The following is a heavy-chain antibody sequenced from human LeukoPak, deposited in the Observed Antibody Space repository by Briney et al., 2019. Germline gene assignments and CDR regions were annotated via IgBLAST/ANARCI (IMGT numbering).Heavy chain of an antibody. CDR3: ARVSSGSYYYFDY. CDR2: ISYDGSNK. V-gene: IGHV3-30-3*01. CDR1: GFTFSSYA. D-gene: IGHD1-26*01. J-gene: IGHJ4*02. Sequence: GGSLRLSCAASGFTFSSYAMHWVRQAPGKGLEWVAVISYDGSNKYYADSVKGRFTISRDNSKNTLYLQMNSLGAEDTAVYYCARVSSGSYYYFDYWGQGTLVTVSS.